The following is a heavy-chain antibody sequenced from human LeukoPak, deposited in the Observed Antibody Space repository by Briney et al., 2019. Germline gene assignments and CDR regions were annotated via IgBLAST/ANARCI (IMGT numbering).Heavy chain of an antibody. J-gene: IGHJ5*02. CDR2: MNPNSGNT. CDR1: GYTFTSYD. CDR3: ARGYCSGGSCSNWFDP. D-gene: IGHD2-15*01. Sequence: ASVKVSCKASGYTFTSYDINWVRQATGQGLEWMGWMNPNSGNTGYAQKFQGRVIMTRNTSISTAYMELSSLRSEDTAVYYCARGYCSGGSCSNWFDPWGQGTLVTVSS. V-gene: IGHV1-8*01.